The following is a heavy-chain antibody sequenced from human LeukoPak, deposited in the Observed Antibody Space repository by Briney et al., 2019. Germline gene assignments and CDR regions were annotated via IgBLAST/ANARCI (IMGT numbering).Heavy chain of an antibody. J-gene: IGHJ1*01. V-gene: IGHV3-74*01. Sequence: GGSLRLSCAASGFTFSNYGMQWVRQVSGKGLVWVSRIKSDGSSTSYADSVKGRFTISRDNAKNTLYLQMNSLRPEDTAVYYCARNDYLQDWGQGTLVTVPS. CDR1: GFTFSNYG. CDR2: IKSDGSST. CDR3: ARNDYLQD.